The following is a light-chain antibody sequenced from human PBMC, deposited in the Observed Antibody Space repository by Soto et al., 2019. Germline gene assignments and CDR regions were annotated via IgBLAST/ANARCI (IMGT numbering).Light chain of an antibody. CDR3: QKYGNFWT. V-gene: IGKV3-20*01. CDR1: QSVGSD. Sequence: EIVMTQSPATLSVSPGERATLSCRASQSVGSDLAWYQQHPGQAPRLLIYGASSRATGIPDRFSGSGSGTDFSLTIRRLEPDDFAVYYCQKYGNFWTFGQGTKVDIK. CDR2: GAS. J-gene: IGKJ1*01.